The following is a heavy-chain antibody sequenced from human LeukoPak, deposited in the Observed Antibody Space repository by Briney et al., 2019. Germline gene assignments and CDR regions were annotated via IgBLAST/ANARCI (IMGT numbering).Heavy chain of an antibody. CDR2: IYHNGDT. CDR1: GFSITSGYF. CDR3: VRAESVGIFDV. J-gene: IGHJ4*02. D-gene: IGHD1-26*01. V-gene: IGHV4-38-2*02. Sequence: PSETLSLTCPVSGFSITSGYFWGWIRQSPGKRLEWIGYIYHNGDTVYNPSLNSSLRSRVTLLVEPSKNQFSLSLHSVIAADTAVFYCVRAESVGIFDVWGQGILVTVSS.